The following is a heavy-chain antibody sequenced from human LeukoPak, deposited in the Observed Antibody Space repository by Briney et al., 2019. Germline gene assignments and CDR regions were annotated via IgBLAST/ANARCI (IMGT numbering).Heavy chain of an antibody. CDR1: GDTFSSYA. V-gene: IGHV1-69*13. D-gene: IGHD2-2*02. CDR3: ARVVPAAISPRTGFDP. J-gene: IGHJ5*02. Sequence: ASVKVSCKASGDTFSSYAISWVRQAPGQGLEWMGGIIPIFGTANYAQKFQGRVTITADESTSTAYMELSSLRSEDTAVYYCARVVPAAISPRTGFDPWGQGTLVTVSS. CDR2: IIPIFGTA.